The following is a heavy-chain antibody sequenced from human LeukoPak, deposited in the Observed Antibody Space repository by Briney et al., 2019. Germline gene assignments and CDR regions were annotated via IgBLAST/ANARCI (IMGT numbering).Heavy chain of an antibody. V-gene: IGHV3-48*03. CDR2: ISSSGSTI. CDR3: ARDALAYCGGDCYPDY. J-gene: IGHJ4*02. CDR1: GFTFSSYE. Sequence: GGSLRXSCAASGFTFSSYEMNWVRQAPGKGLEWVSYISSSGSTIYYADSVKGRFTISRDNAKNSLYLQMNSLRAEDTAVYYCARDALAYCGGDCYPDYWGQGTLVTVSS. D-gene: IGHD2-21*02.